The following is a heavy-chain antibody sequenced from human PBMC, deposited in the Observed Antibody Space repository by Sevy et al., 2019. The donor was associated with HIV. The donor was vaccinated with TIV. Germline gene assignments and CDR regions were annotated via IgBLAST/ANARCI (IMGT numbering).Heavy chain of an antibody. CDR1: GFSISGYG. CDR3: AREDIRVAGIGYYFHS. J-gene: IGHJ4*02. Sequence: GGSLRLSCAASGFSISGYGMHWVRQAPGKGLEWVAVIWYDGTNREYAASGKGCFTISSDNSRNTLYLQMNSLRVEDTAVYYCAREDIRVAGIGYYFHSWGQGTLVTVSS. CDR2: IWYDGTNR. D-gene: IGHD6-19*01. V-gene: IGHV3-33*01.